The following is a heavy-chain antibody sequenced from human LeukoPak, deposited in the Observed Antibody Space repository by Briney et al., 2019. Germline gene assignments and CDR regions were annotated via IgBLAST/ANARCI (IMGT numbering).Heavy chain of an antibody. J-gene: IGHJ5*02. Sequence: SETLCLTCTISGGSISSYYWNWIRQPPGKGLEWVGYIYYSGSTNYNPSLKSRVTISVDRSKNQFSLKLSSVTAADTAVYYCARTGYYDSSGYYSPWGQGTLVTVSS. V-gene: IGHV4-59*01. CDR1: GGSISSYY. CDR2: IYYSGST. D-gene: IGHD3-22*01. CDR3: ARTGYYDSSGYYSP.